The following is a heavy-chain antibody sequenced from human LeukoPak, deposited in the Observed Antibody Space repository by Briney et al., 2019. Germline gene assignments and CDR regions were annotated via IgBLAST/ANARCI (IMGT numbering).Heavy chain of an antibody. V-gene: IGHV4-39*07. CDR3: ARRGIAAAFDAFDI. J-gene: IGHJ3*02. Sequence: SETLSLTCTVSGGSISSYYWGWIRQPPGKGLEWIGSIYYSGSTYYNPSLKSRVTISVDTSKNQFSLKLSSVTAADTAVYYCARRGIAAAFDAFDIWGQGTMVTVSS. CDR1: GGSISSYY. D-gene: IGHD6-13*01. CDR2: IYYSGST.